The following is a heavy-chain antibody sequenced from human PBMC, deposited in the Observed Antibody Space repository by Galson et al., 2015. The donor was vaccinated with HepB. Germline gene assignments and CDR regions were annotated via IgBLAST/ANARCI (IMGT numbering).Heavy chain of an antibody. CDR3: ARDDSVRETASPLDY. CDR1: GFIFSDYY. J-gene: IGHJ4*02. D-gene: IGHD1-1*01. Sequence: SLRLSCAASGFIFSDYYMSWIRQAPGKGLEWLSYISNSGNTIFYADSVKGRFTISRDNAKNSVFLQMNSLRAEDTAIYYCARDDSVRETASPLDYWGQGTPVTVSS. CDR2: ISNSGNTI. V-gene: IGHV3-11*01.